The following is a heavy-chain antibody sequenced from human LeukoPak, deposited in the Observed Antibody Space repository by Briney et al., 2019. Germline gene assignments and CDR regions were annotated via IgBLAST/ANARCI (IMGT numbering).Heavy chain of an antibody. CDR1: GFTFSSYS. CDR3: ARTLGYSSGWYQGCFDY. Sequence: PGGSLRLSCAASGFTFSSYSMNWVRQAPGKGLEWVSYISSSSSTIYYADSVKGRFTISRDNAKNSLYLQMNSLRAEDTAVYYCARTLGYSSGWYQGCFDYWGQGTLVTVSS. CDR2: ISSSSSTI. J-gene: IGHJ4*02. D-gene: IGHD6-19*01. V-gene: IGHV3-48*04.